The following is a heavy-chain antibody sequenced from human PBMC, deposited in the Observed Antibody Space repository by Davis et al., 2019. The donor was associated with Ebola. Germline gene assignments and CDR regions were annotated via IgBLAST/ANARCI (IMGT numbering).Heavy chain of an antibody. Sequence: PGGSLRLSCAASGFAFSSKWMNWVRQVPGKGLEWVSRISTDGSITLYADSVEGRFTISRDNSKDTVYLQMNSLRVEDTAVYYCARDRRENYMDVWGKGTTVTVSS. J-gene: IGHJ6*03. CDR3: ARDRRENYMDV. CDR1: GFAFSSKW. D-gene: IGHD5-24*01. CDR2: ISTDGSIT. V-gene: IGHV3-74*03.